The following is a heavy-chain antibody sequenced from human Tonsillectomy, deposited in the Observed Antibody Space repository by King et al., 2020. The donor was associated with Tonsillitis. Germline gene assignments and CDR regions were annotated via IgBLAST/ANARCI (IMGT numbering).Heavy chain of an antibody. CDR1: GYPFTSYG. V-gene: IGHV1-18*04. Sequence: QLVPSGAAVKTPGASVKVSCKASGYPFTSYGLSWVRQAPGQGLEWMGWISAYNGNTDYAQKLQGRVTMTTDTSTSTAYLELRSLRSDDTAVSDCARERTWGGEGGAGESGGQGTMGTVS. J-gene: IGHJ3*01. CDR2: ISAYNGNT. CDR3: ARERTWGGEGGAGES. D-gene: IGHD3-10*01.